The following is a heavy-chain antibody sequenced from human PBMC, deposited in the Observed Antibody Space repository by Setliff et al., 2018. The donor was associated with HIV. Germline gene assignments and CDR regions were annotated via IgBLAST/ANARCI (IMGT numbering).Heavy chain of an antibody. V-gene: IGHV3-74*01. J-gene: IGHJ4*02. CDR1: GFTFSRYW. CDR2: INNDTTTT. D-gene: IGHD6-6*01. Sequence: GGSLRLSCAASGFTFSRYWMHWVRQAPGQGLVWVSGINNDTTTTTYADSVKGRFSVSRDNAKNTLYLQMNGLRGDDTAVYYCAMFSSSSGWGQGTQVTVSS. CDR3: AMFSSSSG.